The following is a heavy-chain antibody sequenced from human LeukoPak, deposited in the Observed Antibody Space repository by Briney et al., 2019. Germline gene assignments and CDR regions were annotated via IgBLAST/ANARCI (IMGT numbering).Heavy chain of an antibody. V-gene: IGHV1-69*06. CDR2: IIPIFGAT. J-gene: IGHJ6*03. D-gene: IGHD3-16*01. Sequence: WVPDSLLSCVCTHLYYARHWVGPPPGKGREWMGRIIPIFGATNYAQKFQGRITITADNSTTTAIMELSNLRSEDTALYYCAKADYAYFYMDVWGTGTAVSVSS. CDR1: VCTHLYYA. CDR3: AKADYAYFYMDV.